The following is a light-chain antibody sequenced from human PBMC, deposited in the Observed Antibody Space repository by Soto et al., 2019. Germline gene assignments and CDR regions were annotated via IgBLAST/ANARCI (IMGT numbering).Light chain of an antibody. CDR2: GAS. J-gene: IGKJ3*01. CDR3: HHYNNWPFT. V-gene: IGKV3-15*01. CDR1: QSISSN. Sequence: EIVMTQSPAPLSVSPGERATLSCRASQSISSNLAWYQQKPGQAPRLLIYGASTRATGIPATFSGSGSGTEFTLTISSLQSEDFAVYYCHHYNNWPFTFGPGTKVDIK.